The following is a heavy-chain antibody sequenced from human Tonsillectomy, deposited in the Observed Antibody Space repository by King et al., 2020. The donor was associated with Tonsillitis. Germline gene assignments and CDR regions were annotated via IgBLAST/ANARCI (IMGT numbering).Heavy chain of an antibody. CDR3: ARIREYSSSWYNWFDP. J-gene: IGHJ5*02. CDR2: IFSNDEK. Sequence: TLKESGPVLVKPTETLTLTCTVSGFSLSNARMGVSWIRQPPGQALEWLAHIFSNDEKSYSTSLKSRLTISKDTSKSQVVLTMTNMDPVDTATYYCARIREYSSSWYNWFDPWGQGTLVTVSS. V-gene: IGHV2-26*01. CDR1: GFSLSNARMG. D-gene: IGHD6-13*01.